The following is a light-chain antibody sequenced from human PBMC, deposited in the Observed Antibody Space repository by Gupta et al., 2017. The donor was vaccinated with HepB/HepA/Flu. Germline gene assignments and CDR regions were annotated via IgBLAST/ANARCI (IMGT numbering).Light chain of an antibody. CDR3: SAEESSRSAWV. Sequence: QAGLTQPPSVSRDLRQTATITCTGNSNNVGSEGAAWLQQDQGHPPRLLYYRNNNRPSGIPERFSASTSGNTASLTITGLQAEDEADYYCSAEESSRSAWVFGGGTKLTVL. V-gene: IGLV10-54*04. J-gene: IGLJ3*02. CDR1: SNNVGSEG. CDR2: RNN.